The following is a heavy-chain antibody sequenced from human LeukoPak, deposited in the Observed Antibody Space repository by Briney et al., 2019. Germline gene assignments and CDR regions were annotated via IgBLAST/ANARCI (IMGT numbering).Heavy chain of an antibody. CDR3: ATLGVGLHWSRYYFDY. CDR2: FDPEDGET. CDR1: GYTLTELS. J-gene: IGHJ4*02. V-gene: IGHV1-24*01. Sequence: ASVKVSCKVSGYTLTELSVHWVRQAPGKGLEWMGGFDPEDGETIYAQKFRGRVTTTEDTSTDTAYMELSSLGSEDTAVYCCATLGVGLHWSRYYFDYWGQGTLVTVSS. D-gene: IGHD4-11*01.